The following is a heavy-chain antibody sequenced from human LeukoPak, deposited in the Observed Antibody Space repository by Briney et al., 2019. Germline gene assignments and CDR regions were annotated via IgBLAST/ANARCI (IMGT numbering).Heavy chain of an antibody. Sequence: SAKVSCKASGGTFSSYAISWVRQAPGQGLEWMGRIIPIFGIANYAQKFQGRVTITADKSTSTAYMELSSLRSEDTAVYYCARGGPMATMSYFDYWGQGTLVTVSS. CDR3: ARGGPMATMSYFDY. V-gene: IGHV1-69*04. J-gene: IGHJ4*02. CDR1: GGTFSSYA. CDR2: IIPIFGIA. D-gene: IGHD5-24*01.